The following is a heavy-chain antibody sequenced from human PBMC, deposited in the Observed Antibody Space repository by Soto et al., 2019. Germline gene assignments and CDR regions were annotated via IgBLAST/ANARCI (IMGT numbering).Heavy chain of an antibody. CDR3: AREIVVARGASYFDY. CDR2: IRQDGSEK. Sequence: GGSLRLSCAGSGFTFISTRMTWLRQGPGKGLEWVGNIRQDGSEKNYVDSVKGRFTISRDNAKNSLYLQMNSLRAEDTAVYYCAREIVVARGASYFDYWG. D-gene: IGHD2-2*01. CDR1: GFTFISTR. V-gene: IGHV3-7*04. J-gene: IGHJ4*03.